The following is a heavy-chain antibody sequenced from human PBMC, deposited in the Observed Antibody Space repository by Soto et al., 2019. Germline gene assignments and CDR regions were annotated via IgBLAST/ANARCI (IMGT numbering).Heavy chain of an antibody. CDR3: VRNIGYSGYDWGANYYCGMDV. Sequence: QVQLVQSGAEVKKPGSSVKVSCKASGGTFSSYTISWVRQAPGQGLEWMGRIIPILGIANYAQKFQGRVTITAAKFTSAAYMELNSLRSEDTAVYFCVRNIGYSGYDWGANYYCGMDVWGQGTTVTVSS. V-gene: IGHV1-69*02. CDR1: GGTFSSYT. CDR2: IIPILGIA. J-gene: IGHJ6*02. D-gene: IGHD5-12*01.